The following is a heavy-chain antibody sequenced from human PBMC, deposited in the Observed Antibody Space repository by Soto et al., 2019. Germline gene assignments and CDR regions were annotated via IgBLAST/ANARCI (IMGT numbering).Heavy chain of an antibody. CDR2: ISYDGNNK. CDR1: GFTFSSYG. V-gene: IGHV3-30*18. Sequence: QVQLVESGGGVVQPGRSLRLSCAASGFTFSSYGMHWVRQAPGKGLEWVAVISYDGNNKYYADSVKGRFTISRDNFKNTLYLQMDSRRAEDTAMYYCAKDHLETTVTTPSYWGQGTLVTVSS. D-gene: IGHD4-17*01. J-gene: IGHJ4*02. CDR3: AKDHLETTVTTPSY.